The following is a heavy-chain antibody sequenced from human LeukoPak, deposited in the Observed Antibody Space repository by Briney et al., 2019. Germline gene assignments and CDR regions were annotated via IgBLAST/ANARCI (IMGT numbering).Heavy chain of an antibody. CDR2: IYSGGST. Sequence: PGGSLRLSCAASGFTVSGNYMSWVRQAPGKGLEWVSVIYSGGSTYYADSVKGRFTISRHNSKNTLYLQMNSLRAEDTAVYYCASFDSSGYFADAFDIWGQGTMVTVSS. D-gene: IGHD3-22*01. J-gene: IGHJ3*02. V-gene: IGHV3-53*04. CDR3: ASFDSSGYFADAFDI. CDR1: GFTVSGNY.